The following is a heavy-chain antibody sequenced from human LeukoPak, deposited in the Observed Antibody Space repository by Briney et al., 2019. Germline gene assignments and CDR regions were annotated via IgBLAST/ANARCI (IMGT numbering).Heavy chain of an antibody. CDR3: ARDVGITADGNYFDY. CDR1: GFTFSDYG. CDR2: IWFDGSNK. V-gene: IGHV3-33*01. Sequence: GGSLRLSCAASGFTFSDYGMHWVRQAPGKGLEWVAAIWFDGSNKYYADSVEGRFTVSRDNSKYTLTLQMNSLRADDTAVYYCARDVGITADGNYFDYWGQGTLVTVSS. D-gene: IGHD6-13*01. J-gene: IGHJ4*02.